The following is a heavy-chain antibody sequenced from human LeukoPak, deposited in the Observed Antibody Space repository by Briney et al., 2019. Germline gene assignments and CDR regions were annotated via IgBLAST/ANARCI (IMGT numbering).Heavy chain of an antibody. CDR1: GFTVSSNY. D-gene: IGHD2-21*01. J-gene: IGHJ6*02. Sequence: GGSLRLSCAASGFTVSSNYMSWVRQAPGKGLEWVSVIYSGGSTYYADSVKGRFTISRDNSKNTLYLQMNSLRAEDTAVYYCARALVVDYYYYYGMDVWGQGSTVTVSS. CDR3: ARALVVDYYYYYGMDV. V-gene: IGHV3-66*01. CDR2: IYSGGST.